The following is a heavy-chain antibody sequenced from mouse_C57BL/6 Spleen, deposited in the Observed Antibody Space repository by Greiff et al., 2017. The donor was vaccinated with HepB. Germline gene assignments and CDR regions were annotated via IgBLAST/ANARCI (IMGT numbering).Heavy chain of an antibody. J-gene: IGHJ1*03. D-gene: IGHD1-1*01. Sequence: QVQLQQSGAELVRPGASVTLSCKASGYTFTDYEMHWVKQTPVHGLEWIGAIDPETGGTAYNQKFKGKAILTADKSSSTAYMELRSLTSEDSAVYYCTRSGSSYGSSRYWYFDVWGTGTTVTVSS. CDR2: IDPETGGT. CDR1: GYTFTDYE. V-gene: IGHV1-15*01. CDR3: TRSGSSYGSSRYWYFDV.